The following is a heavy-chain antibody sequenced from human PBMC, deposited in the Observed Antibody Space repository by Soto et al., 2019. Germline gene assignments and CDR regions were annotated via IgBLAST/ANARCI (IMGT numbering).Heavy chain of an antibody. J-gene: IGHJ4*02. CDR3: ARGSTDSYPGSRIFDF. CDR2: ITDTGGDT. CDR1: GIPFGSRA. V-gene: IGHV3-23*01. Sequence: GSLRLSCVASGIPFGSRAMSWVRQAPGEGLEWVSTITDTGGDTKYADSVRGRFTMSRDNSKKTLYLQMNSLRVEDSALYYCARGSTDSYPGSRIFDFWGRGTLVTVSS. D-gene: IGHD3-10*01.